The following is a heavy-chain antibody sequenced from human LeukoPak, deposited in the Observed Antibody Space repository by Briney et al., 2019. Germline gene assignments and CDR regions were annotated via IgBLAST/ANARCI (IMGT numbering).Heavy chain of an antibody. J-gene: IGHJ4*02. CDR1: GFNFSGYS. CDR2: ISSNSRNI. D-gene: IGHD3-3*01. V-gene: IGHV3-48*01. Sequence: GGSLRLSCAASGFNFSGYSMNWVRQAPGKGLEWASYISSNSRNIYYADSVKGRFTISRDNAKGSLFLQMNSLRAEDTAVYYCARDEDDFWSGYDYWGQGTLVTVSS. CDR3: ARDEDDFWSGYDY.